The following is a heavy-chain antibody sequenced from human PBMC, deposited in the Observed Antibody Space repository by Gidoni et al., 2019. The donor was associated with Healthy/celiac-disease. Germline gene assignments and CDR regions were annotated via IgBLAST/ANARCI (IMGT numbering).Heavy chain of an antibody. CDR1: GGTFSSYP. V-gene: IGHV1-69*06. CDR2: IIPICGTA. Sequence: QVQLVQSGSAVKMPRSSVKVSCKASGGTFSSYPISWVRQAPGQGLEWMGGIIPICGTANYEQKFQGRVTITADKSTSTAYMELSSLRSEDTAVYDCARIPGGVTAMVIGEDYWGQGTLVTVSA. D-gene: IGHD5-18*01. J-gene: IGHJ4*02. CDR3: ARIPGGVTAMVIGEDY.